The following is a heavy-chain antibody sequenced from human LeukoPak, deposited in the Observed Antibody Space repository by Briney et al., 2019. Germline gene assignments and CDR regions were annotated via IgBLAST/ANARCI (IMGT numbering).Heavy chain of an antibody. CDR3: ANMDSSGPPGDY. J-gene: IGHJ4*02. Sequence: TGGSLRLSCAASGFTFSSYAMSWVRQAPGKGLEWVSAISGSGGSTYYADSVKGRFTISRDNSKNTLYLQMNSLRAEDTAVYYCANMDSSGPPGDYWGQGTLVTVSS. D-gene: IGHD3-22*01. V-gene: IGHV3-23*01. CDR1: GFTFSSYA. CDR2: ISGSGGST.